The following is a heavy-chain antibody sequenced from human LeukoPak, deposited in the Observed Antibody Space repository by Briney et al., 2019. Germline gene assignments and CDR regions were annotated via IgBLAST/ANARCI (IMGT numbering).Heavy chain of an antibody. J-gene: IGHJ4*02. CDR1: GFTFSSYA. CDR3: ARGNQVRGVIIRDHY. V-gene: IGHV3-30-3*01. D-gene: IGHD3-10*01. Sequence: GGSLRLSCAASGFTFSSYAMHWVRQAPGKGLEWVAVISYDGSNKYYADSVKGRFTISRDNSKNTLYLQMNSLRAEDTAVYYCARGNQVRGVIIRDHYWGQGTLVTVSS. CDR2: ISYDGSNK.